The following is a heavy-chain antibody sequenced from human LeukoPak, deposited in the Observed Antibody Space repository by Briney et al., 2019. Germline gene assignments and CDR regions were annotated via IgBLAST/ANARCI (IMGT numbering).Heavy chain of an antibody. CDR1: GFIFSSYG. CDR2: IRFDGSNK. CDR3: AKEGAYFGSGSYIGHYMDV. D-gene: IGHD3-10*01. Sequence: GGSLRLSCAASGFIFSSYGMHWVRQAPGKGLEWVAFIRFDGSNKFYADSVKGRFTISRDNSKNTLSLQMNSLRAEDAAVYYCAKEGAYFGSGSYIGHYMDVWGKGTTVTVSS. V-gene: IGHV3-30*02. J-gene: IGHJ6*03.